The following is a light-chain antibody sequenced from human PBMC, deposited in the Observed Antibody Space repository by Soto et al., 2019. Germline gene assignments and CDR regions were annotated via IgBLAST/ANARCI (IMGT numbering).Light chain of an antibody. CDR3: QQYGSSPLT. V-gene: IGKV3-20*01. Sequence: EIVLTQSPVTLSLSPGERATLSCWASLTIDNNYLAWYQQKPGQAPRLFIYDASSRAPGVPDRFSGSGSGTDFTLTISRLEPEDCAVYYCQQYGSSPLTFGGGTKVEI. J-gene: IGKJ4*01. CDR2: DAS. CDR1: LTIDNNY.